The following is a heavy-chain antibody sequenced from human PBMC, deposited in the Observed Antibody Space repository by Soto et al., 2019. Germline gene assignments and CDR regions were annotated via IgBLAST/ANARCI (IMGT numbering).Heavy chain of an antibody. Sequence: QVQLVQSGAEEKKPGASVKVSCKASGYTFTSYAMHWVRQAPGQRLEWMGWINAGNGNTKYSQKFQGRVTITRDTYARTAYMELSSLRSEDTAVYSCARGTVVTHFDYWGQGTLVTVSS. D-gene: IGHD2-15*01. CDR1: GYTFTSYA. J-gene: IGHJ4*02. V-gene: IGHV1-3*05. CDR3: ARGTVVTHFDY. CDR2: INAGNGNT.